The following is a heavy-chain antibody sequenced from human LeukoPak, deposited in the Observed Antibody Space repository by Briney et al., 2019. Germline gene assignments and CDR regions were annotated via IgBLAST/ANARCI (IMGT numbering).Heavy chain of an antibody. CDR2: ISFDGSHK. D-gene: IGHD1-7*01. V-gene: IGHV3-30*04. Sequence: PGRSLRLSCAASGFTFSTYAMHCVRQAPGKGLEWVAVISFDGSHKYYADSVKGRFTISRDNSKKTLYLQMNSLRPEDTAVYYCARDHEVTGSTGKNWFDPWGQGTLVTVSS. CDR1: GFTFSTYA. CDR3: ARDHEVTGSTGKNWFDP. J-gene: IGHJ5*02.